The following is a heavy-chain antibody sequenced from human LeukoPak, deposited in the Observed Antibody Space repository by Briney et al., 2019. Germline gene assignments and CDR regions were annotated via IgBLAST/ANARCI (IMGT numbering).Heavy chain of an antibody. CDR3: AKELLSDYYDSSGFDY. D-gene: IGHD3-22*01. V-gene: IGHV3-23*01. J-gene: IGHJ4*02. Sequence: GGTLRLSCAASGFTFSSYGMSWVRQAPGKGLEWVSAISGSGGSTYYADSVKGRFTISRDNSKNTLYLQMNSLRAEDTAVYYCAKELLSDYYDSSGFDYWGQGTLVTVSS. CDR2: ISGSGGST. CDR1: GFTFSSYG.